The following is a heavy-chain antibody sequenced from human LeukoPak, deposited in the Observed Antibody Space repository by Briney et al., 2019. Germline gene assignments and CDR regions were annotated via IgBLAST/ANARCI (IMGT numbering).Heavy chain of an antibody. J-gene: IGHJ4*02. CDR2: IVYSGTT. Sequence: SETLSLTCTVSGGSISGSSYYWGWVRQPPGKGLEWIGSIVYSGTTHYDPSLKSRVTISVDTSKSQFSLRLSSVTAADTAIYYCARDFGDHRMDYWGQGTLVTVSS. V-gene: IGHV4-39*01. CDR1: GGSISGSSYY. CDR3: ARDFGDHRMDY. D-gene: IGHD4-17*01.